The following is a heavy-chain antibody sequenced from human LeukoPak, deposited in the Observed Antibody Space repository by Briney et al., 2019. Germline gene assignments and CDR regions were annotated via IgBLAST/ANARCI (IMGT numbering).Heavy chain of an antibody. D-gene: IGHD7-27*01. V-gene: IGHV4-4*07. J-gene: IGHJ2*01. CDR2: IYTSGT. Sequence: PSETLSLTCTVSGGSISSHYWSWIRQPAGKGLEWIGRIYTSGTTYNPSLKSRVTMSVDTSKNQFSLKLSSVTAADTAVYYCARLGNWGNYWYFDLWGRGTLVTVSS. CDR1: GGSISSHY. CDR3: ARLGNWGNYWYFDL.